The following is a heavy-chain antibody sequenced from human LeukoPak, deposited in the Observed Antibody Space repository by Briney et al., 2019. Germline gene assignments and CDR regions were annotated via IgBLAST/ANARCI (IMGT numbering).Heavy chain of an antibody. J-gene: IGHJ4*02. CDR1: GYTFTSYD. CDR3: ARVRDGYTIIDY. V-gene: IGHV1-8*03. CDR2: MNPNSGNT. D-gene: IGHD5-24*01. Sequence: GASVKVSCKASGYTFTSYDINWVRQATGQGLEWMGWMNPNSGNTGYAQKFQGRVTITRNTSISTAYMELSSLRSEDTAVYYCARVRDGYTIIDYWGQGTLVTVSS.